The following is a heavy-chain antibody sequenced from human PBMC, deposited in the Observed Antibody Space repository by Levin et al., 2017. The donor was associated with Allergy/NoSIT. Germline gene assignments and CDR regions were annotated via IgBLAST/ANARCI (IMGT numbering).Heavy chain of an antibody. CDR3: AKNLDTWAPGKTNDYGVGG. CDR1: GFTFSNYG. J-gene: IGHJ6*02. Sequence: GGSLRLSCAASGFTFSNYGMHWVRQAPGKGLEWVAFKSSDGSNTYYADSVKGRFTISRDNSMHTLYLQLNSLRAEDTAIYYCAKNLDTWAPGKTNDYGVGGWGQGTTVTVPS. V-gene: IGHV3-30*18. D-gene: IGHD1/OR15-1a*01. CDR2: KSSDGSNT.